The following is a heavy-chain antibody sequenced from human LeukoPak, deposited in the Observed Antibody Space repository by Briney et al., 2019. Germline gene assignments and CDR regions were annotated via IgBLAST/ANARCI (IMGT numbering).Heavy chain of an antibody. D-gene: IGHD3-9*01. CDR1: GGSISSSNW. CDR2: IYHSGST. V-gene: IGHV4-4*02. Sequence: PSETLSLTCAVSGGSISSSNWWSWVRQPPGKGLEWIGEIYHSGSTNYNPSLKSRVTISVDTSKNQFSLKLSSVTAADTAVYYCATSQDYDILTGYYKGYNWFDPWGQGTLVTVSS. J-gene: IGHJ5*02. CDR3: ATSQDYDILTGYYKGYNWFDP.